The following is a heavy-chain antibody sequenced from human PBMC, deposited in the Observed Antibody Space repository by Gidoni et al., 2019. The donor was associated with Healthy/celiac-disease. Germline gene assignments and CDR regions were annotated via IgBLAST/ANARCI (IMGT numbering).Heavy chain of an antibody. V-gene: IGHV3-23*01. CDR1: GFTFSSYD. CDR2: ISGSGGST. Sequence: EVQLLESGGGLVQPGGSLRLSCAASGFTFSSYDISWVRQAPGQGLAWGSSISGSGGSTYYADSLKGRFTISRDNSKNTLYLQMNSLRAEDTAVYYCAKDVDPRLGESWGAWYFDLWGRGTLVTVSS. J-gene: IGHJ2*01. D-gene: IGHD3-16*01. CDR3: AKDVDPRLGESWGAWYFDL.